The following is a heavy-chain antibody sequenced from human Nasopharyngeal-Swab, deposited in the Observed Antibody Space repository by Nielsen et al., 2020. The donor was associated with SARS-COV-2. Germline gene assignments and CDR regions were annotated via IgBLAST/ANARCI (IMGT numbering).Heavy chain of an antibody. Sequence: WIRQPPGNGLEWIGYIYYSGSTYYNPSLKSRVTISVDTSKNQFSLKLSSVTAADTAVYYCAREGNCSGGSCYSYFDYWGQGTLVTVSS. CDR2: IYYSGST. J-gene: IGHJ4*02. V-gene: IGHV4-30-4*01. D-gene: IGHD2-15*01. CDR3: AREGNCSGGSCYSYFDY.